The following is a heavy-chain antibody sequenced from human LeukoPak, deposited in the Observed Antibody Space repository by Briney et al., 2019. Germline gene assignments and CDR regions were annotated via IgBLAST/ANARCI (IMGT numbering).Heavy chain of an antibody. D-gene: IGHD6-13*01. Sequence: GGSLRLSCAASGFTFSTYSMNWVRQAPGKGLEWVSSISRSSDYISYAGSVKGRFSISRDNAENSLYLQMNSLGAEDTAVYYCARGRDASSCLDYWGQGTLVTVSS. CDR1: GFTFSTYS. CDR3: ARGRDASSCLDY. CDR2: ISRSSDYI. V-gene: IGHV3-21*06. J-gene: IGHJ4*02.